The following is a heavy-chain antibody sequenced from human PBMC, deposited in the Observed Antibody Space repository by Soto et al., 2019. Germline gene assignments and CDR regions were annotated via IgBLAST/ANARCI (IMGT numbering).Heavy chain of an antibody. V-gene: IGHV1-69*12. Sequence: QVQLVQSGAEVKKPGSSVKVSCKASGGTFSSYAISWVRQAPGQGLEWMGGIIPIFGTANYAQKFQGRVTITADESRSTAYVGVRSLSSEDRAVYYGARAGPGGYYYGMDVWGKGTTVPVSS. D-gene: IGHD3-10*01. CDR1: GGTFSSYA. CDR3: ARAGPGGYYYGMDV. J-gene: IGHJ6*04. CDR2: IIPIFGTA.